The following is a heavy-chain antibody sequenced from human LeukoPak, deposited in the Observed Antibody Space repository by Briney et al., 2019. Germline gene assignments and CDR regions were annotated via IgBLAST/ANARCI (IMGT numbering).Heavy chain of an antibody. V-gene: IGHV4-59*08. CDR2: IYYSGST. CDR1: GGSISSYY. Sequence: SETLSLTCTVSGGSISSYYWSWIRQPPGKGLEWIGYIYYSGSTNYNPSLKSRVTISVDTSKNQFSLKLSSVTAADTAVYYCARRNSSGWYEYFDYWGQGTLVTVSS. CDR3: ARRNSSGWYEYFDY. D-gene: IGHD6-19*01. J-gene: IGHJ4*02.